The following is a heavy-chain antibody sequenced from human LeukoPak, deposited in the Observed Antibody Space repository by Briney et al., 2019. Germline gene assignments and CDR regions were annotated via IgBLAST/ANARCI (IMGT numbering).Heavy chain of an antibody. Sequence: GAPLKISCKGSGYGFTTYWIGWVRQMHGKGLECMGIIYPGDSDTRYSPSFQGQGTISADNSISTAYLQWSSLKASDSAMYYCARSWVTGYGTVLDYWGQGTLVTVSS. D-gene: IGHD2-21*02. CDR3: ARSWVTGYGTVLDY. V-gene: IGHV5-51*01. J-gene: IGHJ4*02. CDR2: IYPGDSDT. CDR1: GYGFTTYW.